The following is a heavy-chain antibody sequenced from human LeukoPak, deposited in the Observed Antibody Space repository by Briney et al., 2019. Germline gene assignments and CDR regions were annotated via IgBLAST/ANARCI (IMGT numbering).Heavy chain of an antibody. CDR1: GGSFSGYY. J-gene: IGHJ6*02. V-gene: IGHV4-34*01. Sequence: PSETLSLTCAVYGGSFSGYYWSWIRQPPGKGLEWIGEINHSGSTNYNPSLKSRVTISVDTSKNQFYLKLSSVTAADTAVYYCASGQLRYFDWLSVYYYYGMDVWGQGTTVTVSS. CDR3: ASGQLRYFDWLSVYYYYGMDV. D-gene: IGHD3-9*01. CDR2: INHSGST.